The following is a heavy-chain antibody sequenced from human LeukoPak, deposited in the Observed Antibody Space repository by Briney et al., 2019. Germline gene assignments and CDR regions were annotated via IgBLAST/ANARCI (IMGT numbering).Heavy chain of an antibody. CDR1: GFTFISYS. V-gene: IGHV3-21*01. CDR3: ASSVPATKIFDY. CDR2: ISSYSTSI. D-gene: IGHD6-19*01. Sequence: GGSLRLSCAASGFTFISYSVNWVRQAPGKGLEWVSSISSYSTSIYYADSLKGRFTVSRDNAKNSLYLQMNSLRAEDTAVYYCASSVPATKIFDYWGQGTLVTVSS. J-gene: IGHJ4*02.